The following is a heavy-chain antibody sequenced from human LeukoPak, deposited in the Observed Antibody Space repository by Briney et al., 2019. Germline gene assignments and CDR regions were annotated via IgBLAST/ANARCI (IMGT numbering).Heavy chain of an antibody. CDR3: ARDWTGYYGSDY. D-gene: IGHD3/OR15-3a*01. Sequence: GGSLRLSCTASGFTFGDYGMSWVRQAPGKGLEWVSGINWNGGSTGCADSVKGRFTISRDNAKNSLYLQMNSLRAEDTALYYCARDWTGYYGSDYWGQGTLVTVSS. V-gene: IGHV3-20*04. CDR1: GFTFGDYG. J-gene: IGHJ4*02. CDR2: INWNGGST.